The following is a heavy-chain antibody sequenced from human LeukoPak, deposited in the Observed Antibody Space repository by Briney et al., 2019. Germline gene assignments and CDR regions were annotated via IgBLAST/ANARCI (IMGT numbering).Heavy chain of an antibody. CDR1: GDSVSSNSAA. J-gene: IGHJ4*02. V-gene: IGHV6-1*01. D-gene: IGHD3-22*01. CDR3: AREDSGLELPLDY. Sequence: SQTLSLTCAISGDSVSSNSAAWNWIRKCPSRGLEWLGRTYYRSKWYNDDAVSVKSRITINPDTSKNQFSLQLNSVTPEDTAVYYCAREDSGLELPLDYWGQGTLVTVSS. CDR2: TYYRSKWYN.